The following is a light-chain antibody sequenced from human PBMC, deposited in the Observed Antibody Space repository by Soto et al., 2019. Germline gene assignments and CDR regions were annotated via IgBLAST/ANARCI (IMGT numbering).Light chain of an antibody. Sequence: QSVLTQPASVSGSPGQSITISCTGTSSDVGGYNYVSWYQQHPGKAPKLMISEVSNRPSGVSHRFSGSKSGNTPSLTISGLQAEDEADYYCSSYTSSSPYVFGTGTKLTVL. CDR2: EVS. CDR1: SSDVGGYNY. CDR3: SSYTSSSPYV. V-gene: IGLV2-14*01. J-gene: IGLJ1*01.